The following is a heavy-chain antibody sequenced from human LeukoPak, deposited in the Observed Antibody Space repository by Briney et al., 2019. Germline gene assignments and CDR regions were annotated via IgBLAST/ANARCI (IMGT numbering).Heavy chain of an antibody. J-gene: IGHJ4*02. D-gene: IGHD3-10*01. CDR1: GGTFSSYA. V-gene: IGHV1-69*05. CDR2: IIPIFGTA. CDR3: ARVLWFGEECYFDY. Sequence: ASVKVSCKASGGTFSSYAISWVRQAPGQGLEWMGGIIPIFGTANYAQKFQGRVTITTDESTSTAYMELSSLRSEDTAVYYCARVLWFGEECYFDYWGQGTLVTVSS.